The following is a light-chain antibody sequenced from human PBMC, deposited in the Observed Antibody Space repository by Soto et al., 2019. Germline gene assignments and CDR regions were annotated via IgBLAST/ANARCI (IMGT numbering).Light chain of an antibody. CDR3: CSYVGTGAYV. V-gene: IGLV2-23*02. CDR1: SSVVWNFNL. Sequence: LTQPASGFGSPGQSITFSRPRNSSVVWNFNLVSWYQQHPDKAPKLMIFEVTKRPAGVSNRFSASKSGNTASLTISGLQAEDEADYYCCSYVGTGAYVFGTGTKVTV. J-gene: IGLJ1*01. CDR2: EVT.